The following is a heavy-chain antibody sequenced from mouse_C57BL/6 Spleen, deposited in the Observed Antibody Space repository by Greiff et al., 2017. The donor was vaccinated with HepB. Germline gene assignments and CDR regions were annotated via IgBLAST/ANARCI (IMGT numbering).Heavy chain of an antibody. J-gene: IGHJ1*03. CDR1: GFNIKDYY. CDR3: ARGWLLDWYFDV. D-gene: IGHD2-3*01. CDR2: IDPEDGET. V-gene: IGHV14-2*01. Sequence: EVQLQQSGAELVKPGASVKLSCTASGFNIKDYYMHWVKQRTEQGLEWIGRIDPEDGETNYAPKFQGKATITADTSSNTAYLQLSTLTSEDTAVYYCARGWLLDWYFDVWGTGTTVTVSS.